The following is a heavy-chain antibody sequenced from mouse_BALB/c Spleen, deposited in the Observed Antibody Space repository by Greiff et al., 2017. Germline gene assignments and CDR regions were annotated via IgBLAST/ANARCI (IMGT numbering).Heavy chain of an antibody. Sequence: EVQLQQSGPELVKPGASVKVSCKASGYAFTSYNMYWVKQSHGKSLEWIGYIDPYNGGTSYHQKFKGKATLSADKSSSTAYMHLNSLTSEDSAVYYCAREEDYGNYWYFDVWGAGTTVTVSS. CDR2: IDPYNGGT. J-gene: IGHJ1*01. CDR1: GYAFTSYN. V-gene: IGHV1S135*01. D-gene: IGHD2-1*01. CDR3: AREEDYGNYWYFDV.